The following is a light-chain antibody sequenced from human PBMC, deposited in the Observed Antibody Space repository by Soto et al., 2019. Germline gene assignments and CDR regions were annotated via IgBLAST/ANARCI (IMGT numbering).Light chain of an antibody. CDR1: HSITSY. J-gene: IGKJ4*01. CDR2: SXS. Sequence: IHMTQSPSSVSSSVGNRVSVTXRSSHSITSYLDWYPQKPGXAPKXXXDSXSSLQRGVPSRLSGSGSAPDFTLPISSMQPEDFAAYYCQQSYSTPRTFGGGTKVDIK. CDR3: QQSYSTPRT. V-gene: IGKV1-39*01.